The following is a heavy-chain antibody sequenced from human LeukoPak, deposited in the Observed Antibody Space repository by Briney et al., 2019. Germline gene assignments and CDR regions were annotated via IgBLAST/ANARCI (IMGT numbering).Heavy chain of an antibody. J-gene: IGHJ6*03. CDR3: ARDGAGGYDYYYYYYMDV. CDR1: GYTFTDYY. CDR2: INPNSGGT. V-gene: IGHV1-2*02. Sequence: VASVKVSCKASGYTFTDYYMHWVRQAPGQGLEWMGWINPNSGGTNYAQKFQGRVTMTRDTSISTAYMELSRLRSDDTAVYYCARDGAGGYDYYYYYYMDVWAKGPRSPSP. D-gene: IGHD5-12*01.